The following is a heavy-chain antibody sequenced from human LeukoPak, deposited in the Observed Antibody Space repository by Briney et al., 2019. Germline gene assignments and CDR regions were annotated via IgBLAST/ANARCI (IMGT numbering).Heavy chain of an antibody. V-gene: IGHV3-7*03. CDR2: IKEDGSAK. CDR1: GFIFTNYW. CDR3: TTDPLWGYDY. D-gene: IGHD7-27*01. Sequence: GGSLRLSCAASGFIFTNYWMTWVRQAPGKGLEWVANIKEDGSAKYYVDSVKGRFTISRDNAKNSLFLQMNSLKTEDTAVYYCTTDPLWGYDYWGQGTLVTVSS. J-gene: IGHJ4*02.